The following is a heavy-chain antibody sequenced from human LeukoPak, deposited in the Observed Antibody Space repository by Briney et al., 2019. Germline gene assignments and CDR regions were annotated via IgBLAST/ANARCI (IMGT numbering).Heavy chain of an antibody. J-gene: IGHJ4*02. V-gene: IGHV3-15*01. CDR1: GFTFNNAW. CDR2: IKSNTDGGTA. Sequence: TGGSLRLSCTASGFTFNNAWMSWVRQAPGKGLEWVGRIKSNTDGGTADYAAPVRGRFTISRDDSKNTLYLQMNSLKTEDTAVYYCTSEDRYCSSTSCSTFDYWGQGTLVTVSS. D-gene: IGHD2-2*01. CDR3: TSEDRYCSSTSCSTFDY.